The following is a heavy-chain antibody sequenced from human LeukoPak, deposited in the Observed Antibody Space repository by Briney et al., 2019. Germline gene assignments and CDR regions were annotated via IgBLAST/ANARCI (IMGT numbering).Heavy chain of an antibody. Sequence: ASVKVSCKASGYTFTGYYMHWGRQAPGQGLEWMGWINPNSGGTNYAQKFQGRVTMTRDTSISTAYMELSRLRSDDTAVYYCARGRRPIAAAGTGNWFDPWGQGTLVTVSS. J-gene: IGHJ5*02. D-gene: IGHD6-13*01. CDR1: GYTFTGYY. CDR3: ARGRRPIAAAGTGNWFDP. V-gene: IGHV1-2*02. CDR2: INPNSGGT.